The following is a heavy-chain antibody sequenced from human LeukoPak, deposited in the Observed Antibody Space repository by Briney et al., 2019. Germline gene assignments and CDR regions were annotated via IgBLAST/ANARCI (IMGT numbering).Heavy chain of an antibody. V-gene: IGHV4-31*03. J-gene: IGHJ4*02. CDR1: GGSISSGGYY. CDR2: IYYSGST. Sequence: SETLSLTCTVSGGSISSGGYYWSWIRQHPGKGLEWIGYIYYSGSTYYNPSLKSRVTISVDTSKNQFSLKLSSVTAADTAVYYRARGRGSYYVGWGQGTLVTVSS. CDR3: ARGRGSYYVG. D-gene: IGHD1-26*01.